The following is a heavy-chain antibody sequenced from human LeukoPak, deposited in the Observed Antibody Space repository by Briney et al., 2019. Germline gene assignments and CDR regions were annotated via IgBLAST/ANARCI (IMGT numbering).Heavy chain of an antibody. J-gene: IGHJ6*02. Sequence: PGGSLRLSCTASGFTFSTYDMSWVRQAPGKGLEWVSPVRVNGRSTYYADSVKGRFTISRDNSKNTLYLQMNSLRAEDTALYYCARDGSGTYGHYYYGMDVWGQGTTVTVSS. D-gene: IGHD1-26*01. CDR3: ARDGSGTYGHYYYGMDV. V-gene: IGHV3-23*01. CDR1: GFTFSTYD. CDR2: VRVNGRST.